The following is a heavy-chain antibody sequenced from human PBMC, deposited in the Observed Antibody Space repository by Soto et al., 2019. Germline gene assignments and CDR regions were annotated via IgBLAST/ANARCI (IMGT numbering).Heavy chain of an antibody. CDR3: ARLVYDIRLNYMGLDV. V-gene: IGHV4-4*02. CDR1: GVSISSGNW. CDR2: IFHDGTA. D-gene: IGHD2-8*01. Sequence: PSETLSLTCAVSGVSISSGNWWTWVRQTPQRGLEYIGEIFHDGTANYYPSFERRVAISVDTSKNQFSLILTSVTAADTAIYFCARLVYDIRLNYMGLDVWGQGALVTVSS. J-gene: IGHJ4*02.